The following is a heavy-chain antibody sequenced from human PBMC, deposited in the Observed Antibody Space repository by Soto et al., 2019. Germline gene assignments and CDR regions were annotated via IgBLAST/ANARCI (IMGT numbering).Heavy chain of an antibody. CDR1: GFTFSHSA. CDR3: VRGGGDYAGSSLWFDS. V-gene: IGHV3-64D*06. D-gene: IGHD3-16*01. CDR2: IGSTGAST. Sequence: GGSLRLSCSASGFTFSHSAMHWVRQAPGKGLEYVAAIGSTGASTYYPGSVKGRFIISRDNSKNTLFLQMNSLRPEDTAVYYCVRGGGDYAGSSLWFDSWGQGTLVTVSS. J-gene: IGHJ5*01.